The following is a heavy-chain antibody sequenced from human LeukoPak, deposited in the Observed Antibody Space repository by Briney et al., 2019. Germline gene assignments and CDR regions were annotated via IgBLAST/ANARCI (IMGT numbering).Heavy chain of an antibody. CDR3: AVSGGSIAVAGNI. CDR1: GGTFGSYA. J-gene: IGHJ3*02. Sequence: SVKVSCKASGGTFGSYAFSWVRQAPGQGLEWMGGIIPVFGAADYSQKFQGRVTITADESTTTAYMELSSLRSEDTAVYYCAVSGGSIAVAGNIWGQGTMVTVSS. D-gene: IGHD6-19*01. CDR2: IIPVFGAA. V-gene: IGHV1-69*13.